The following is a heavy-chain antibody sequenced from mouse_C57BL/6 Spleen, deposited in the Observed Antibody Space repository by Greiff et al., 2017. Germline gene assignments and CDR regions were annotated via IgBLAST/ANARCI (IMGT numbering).Heavy chain of an antibody. CDR3: ARYGAYGSSYFDD. CDR1: GYSFTGYY. V-gene: IGHV1-42*01. Sequence: VHVKQSGPELVKPGASVKISCKASGYSFTGYYMNWVKQSPEKSLEWIGEINPSTGGTTYNQKFKAKATLTVDKSSSTAYMQLKSLTSEDSAVYYCARYGAYGSSYFDDWGQGTTLTVSS. J-gene: IGHJ2*01. CDR2: INPSTGGT. D-gene: IGHD1-1*01.